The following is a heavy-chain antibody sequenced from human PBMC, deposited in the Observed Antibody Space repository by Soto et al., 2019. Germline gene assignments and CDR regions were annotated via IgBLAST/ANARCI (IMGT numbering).Heavy chain of an antibody. CDR3: ARAPGGIDILTGYYNHNWFDP. CDR1: GYTFTSYD. CDR2: MNPNSGNT. J-gene: IGHJ5*02. V-gene: IGHV1-8*01. D-gene: IGHD3-9*01. Sequence: QVQLVQSGAEVKKPGASVKVSCKASGYTFTSYDINWVRQATGQGLEWMGWMNPNSGNTGYAQKFQGRVTMTRNTSISTAHMELSSLRSEDTAVYYCARAPGGIDILTGYYNHNWFDPWGQGTLVTVSS.